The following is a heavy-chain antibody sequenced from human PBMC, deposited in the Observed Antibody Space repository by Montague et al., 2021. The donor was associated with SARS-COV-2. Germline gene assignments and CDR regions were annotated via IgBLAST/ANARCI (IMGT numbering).Heavy chain of an antibody. J-gene: IGHJ5*02. V-gene: IGHV4-39*07. Sequence: SETLSLTCTVSGGSISSSSYYWGWIRQPPGKGLEWIGSIYYSGSTYYNPSLKGRVTISVDTSKNQFSLKLSSVTAADTAVYYCARGGYSSSWYGRRNWFDPWGQGTLVTVSS. D-gene: IGHD6-13*01. CDR1: GGSISSSSYY. CDR2: IYYSGST. CDR3: ARGGYSSSWYGRRNWFDP.